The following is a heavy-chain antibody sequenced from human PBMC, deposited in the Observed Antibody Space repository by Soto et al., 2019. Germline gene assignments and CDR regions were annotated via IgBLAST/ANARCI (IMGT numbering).Heavy chain of an antibody. V-gene: IGHV4-39*01. CDR1: GGSISSSSYF. CDR3: ARRYGDYIDAYY. D-gene: IGHD4-17*01. Sequence: QLQLHESGPGLVKPSETLSLTCTVSGGSISSSSYFWGWMRQPPGKGLEWIGSFYYSGNTYYNPSLKSRVTMSVDTSKNQFSLKLTSVTAADTAVYYCARRYGDYIDAYYWGQGTLVTVSS. J-gene: IGHJ4*02. CDR2: FYYSGNT.